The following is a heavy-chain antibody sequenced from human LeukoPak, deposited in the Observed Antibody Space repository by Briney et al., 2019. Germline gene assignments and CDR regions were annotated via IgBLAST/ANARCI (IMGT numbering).Heavy chain of an antibody. D-gene: IGHD3-3*01. J-gene: IGHJ5*02. Sequence: GGSMRLSCAASGFTFSSYAISWVRQAPGEGLEWVSAISGSGGSTYYADSVKGRFTISRDNSKNTLYLQMNSLRAEDTAVYYCAKDNPLPKLRFLEWPAGGFDPWGQGTLVTVSS. CDR1: GFTFSSYA. CDR2: ISGSGGST. V-gene: IGHV3-23*01. CDR3: AKDNPLPKLRFLEWPAGGFDP.